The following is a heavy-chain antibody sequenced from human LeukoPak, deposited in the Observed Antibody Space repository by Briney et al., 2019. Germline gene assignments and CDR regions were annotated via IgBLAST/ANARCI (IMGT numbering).Heavy chain of an antibody. Sequence: PSETLSLTCTVSDGSISSYYWSWIRQPPGKGLEWIGYIYYSGSTNYNPSLKSRVTISVDTSKNQFSLKLSSVTAADTAVYYCASIEMATRYFDYWGQGTLVTVSS. CDR1: DGSISSYY. CDR2: IYYSGST. J-gene: IGHJ4*02. CDR3: ASIEMATRYFDY. V-gene: IGHV4-59*01. D-gene: IGHD5-24*01.